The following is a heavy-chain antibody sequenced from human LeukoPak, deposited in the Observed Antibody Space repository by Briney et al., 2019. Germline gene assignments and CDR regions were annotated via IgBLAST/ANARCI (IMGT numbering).Heavy chain of an antibody. CDR1: GFTFSSYG. CDR2: IWYDGSNK. CDR3: AKDGSFGWEVLGIGYFDY. J-gene: IGHJ4*02. D-gene: IGHD1-26*01. V-gene: IGHV3-33*06. Sequence: GGSLRLSCAASGFTFSSYGMHWVRQAPGKGLEWVAVIWYDGSNKYYADSVQGRFTISRDNSKNTLYLQMNSLRAEDTAVYYCAKDGSFGWEVLGIGYFDYWGQGTLVTVSS.